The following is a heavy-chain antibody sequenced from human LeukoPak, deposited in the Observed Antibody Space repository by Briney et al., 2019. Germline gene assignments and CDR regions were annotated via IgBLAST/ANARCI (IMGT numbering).Heavy chain of an antibody. CDR3: ARRPYGSGSPYYYYYMDV. CDR1: GYSISSGYY. Sequence: SETLSLTCTVSGYSISSGYYWGWIRQPPGKGLEWIGSIYHSGSTYYNPSLKSRVTISVDTSKNQFSLKLSSVTAADTAVYYCARRPYGSGSPYYYYYMDVWGKGTTVTISS. V-gene: IGHV4-38-2*02. D-gene: IGHD3-10*01. CDR2: IYHSGST. J-gene: IGHJ6*03.